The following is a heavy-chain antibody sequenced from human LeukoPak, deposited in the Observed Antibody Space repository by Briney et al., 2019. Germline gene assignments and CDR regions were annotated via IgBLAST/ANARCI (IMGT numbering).Heavy chain of an antibody. Sequence: SETLSLTCTVSGGSISSSSYYWGWIRQPPGKGLEWIGSIYYSGSTYYNPSLKSQVTISVDTSKNQFSLKLSSVTAADTAVYYCASSLVDCSGGSCYPPVGNWGQGTLVTVSS. D-gene: IGHD2-15*01. CDR3: ASSLVDCSGGSCYPPVGN. CDR2: IYYSGST. J-gene: IGHJ4*02. V-gene: IGHV4-39*01. CDR1: GGSISSSSYY.